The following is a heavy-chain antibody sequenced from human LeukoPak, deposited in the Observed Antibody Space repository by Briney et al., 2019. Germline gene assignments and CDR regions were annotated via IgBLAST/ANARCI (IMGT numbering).Heavy chain of an antibody. CDR3: ARVVDYDFWSGSPAGGMDV. Sequence: PSQTLSLTCTVSGGSISSGGYYWSWIRQHPGKGLEWIGYIYYSGSTYYNPSLKSRVTISVDTSKNQFSLKLSSVTAADTAVYYCARVVDYDFWSGSPAGGMDVWGQGTTVTVSS. CDR1: GGSISSGGYY. CDR2: IYYSGST. J-gene: IGHJ6*02. V-gene: IGHV4-31*03. D-gene: IGHD3-3*01.